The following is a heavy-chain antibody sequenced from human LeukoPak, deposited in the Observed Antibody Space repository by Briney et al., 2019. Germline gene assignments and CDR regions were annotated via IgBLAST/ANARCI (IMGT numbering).Heavy chain of an antibody. J-gene: IGHJ4*02. D-gene: IGHD6-19*01. CDR1: GFTFSSYA. V-gene: IGHV3-30*04. CDR3: ARDREQWLVHHNFDY. CDR2: ISYDGGNK. Sequence: QPGGSLRLSCAASGFTFSSYAMHWVRQAPGKGLEWVAVISYDGGNKYYADSVKGRFTISRDNSKNTLYLQMNSLRAEDTAVYYCARDREQWLVHHNFDYWGQGTLVTVSS.